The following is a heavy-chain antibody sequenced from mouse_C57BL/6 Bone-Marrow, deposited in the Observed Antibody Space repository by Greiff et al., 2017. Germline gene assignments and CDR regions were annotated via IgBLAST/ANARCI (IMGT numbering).Heavy chain of an antibody. CDR3: ARGGTGTYAMDY. J-gene: IGHJ4*01. CDR2: IYPRSGNT. Sequence: QVQLKESGAELARPGASVKLSCKASGYTFTSYGISWVKQRTGQGLEWIGEIYPRSGNTYYNEKFKGKATLTADKSSSTAYMELRSLTSEDSAVYFCARGGTGTYAMDYWGQGTSVTVSS. CDR1: GYTFTSYG. D-gene: IGHD4-1*01. V-gene: IGHV1-81*01.